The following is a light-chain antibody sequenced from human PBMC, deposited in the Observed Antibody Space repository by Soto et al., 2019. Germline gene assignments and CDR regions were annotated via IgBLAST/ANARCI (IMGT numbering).Light chain of an antibody. Sequence: QAALTQPASMCVSPGQSITISCTGTSNDVGGYNYVSWYQQHPGKAPKLMIFEVSNRPSGVSNRFSGSKSGNTASLTISGLQAEDEAYYYCCSYTSTNSRVFGGGTKLTVL. CDR3: CSYTSTNSRV. V-gene: IGLV2-14*01. J-gene: IGLJ3*02. CDR1: SNDVGGYNY. CDR2: EVS.